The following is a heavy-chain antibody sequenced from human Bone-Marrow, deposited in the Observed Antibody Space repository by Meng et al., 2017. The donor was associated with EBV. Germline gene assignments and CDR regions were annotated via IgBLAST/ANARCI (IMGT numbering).Heavy chain of an antibody. J-gene: IGHJ5*02. Sequence: QEQLVESGGCVVQPGRSLRLSCAASGFIFSGYGFHWVRQAPGKGPEWVAIIPSDASHNKYYADSVKGRFTISRDNSKNTLYLQMNSLKIEDTAVYYCAKDLSGRFDPWGQGTLVTVSS. CDR1: GFIFSGYG. CDR2: IPSDASHNK. D-gene: IGHD1-14*01. CDR3: AKDLSGRFDP. V-gene: IGHV3-30*18.